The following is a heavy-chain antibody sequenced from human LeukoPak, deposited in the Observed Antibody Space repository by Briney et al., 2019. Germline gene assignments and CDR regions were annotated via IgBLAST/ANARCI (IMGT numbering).Heavy chain of an antibody. CDR1: GFTFSSYG. Sequence: GVSLRLSCGASGFTFSSYGMSWVRQAPGKGLEWVSAFSGSGGSTYYADSVKGRFTISRDNSKNTLYLQMNSLRAEDTAVYYCARDRDGGYSGSYYDYWGQGTLVTVSS. CDR2: FSGSGGST. V-gene: IGHV3-23*01. D-gene: IGHD1-26*01. J-gene: IGHJ4*02. CDR3: ARDRDGGYSGSYYDY.